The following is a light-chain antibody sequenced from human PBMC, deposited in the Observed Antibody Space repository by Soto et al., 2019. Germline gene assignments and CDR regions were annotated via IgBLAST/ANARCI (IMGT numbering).Light chain of an antibody. Sequence: EIGLTQSPATLSLSPGERATLSCGASQSVNSFLAWYQQKPGQAPRLLIFGASTTATGIPARFSGSGCVTEFTLTISSLQSEDFAVYYCQQYNNWPPITFGQGTRLEIK. CDR2: GAS. V-gene: IGKV3-15*01. CDR1: QSVNSF. CDR3: QQYNNWPPIT. J-gene: IGKJ5*01.